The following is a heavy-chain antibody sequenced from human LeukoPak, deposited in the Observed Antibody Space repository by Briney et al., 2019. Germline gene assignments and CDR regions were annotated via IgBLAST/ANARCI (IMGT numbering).Heavy chain of an antibody. V-gene: IGHV3-48*03. CDR2: ISSSGSTI. CDR1: GFTFSSYE. Sequence: GGSLRLSCAASGFTFSSYEMNWVRQAPGKGLEWVSYISSSGSTIYYADSVKGRFTISRDNAKNSLYLQMNSLRAEDTAVYYCARLHYGGNYGYYYYYMDVWGKGTTVTISS. J-gene: IGHJ6*03. D-gene: IGHD4-23*01. CDR3: ARLHYGGNYGYYYYYMDV.